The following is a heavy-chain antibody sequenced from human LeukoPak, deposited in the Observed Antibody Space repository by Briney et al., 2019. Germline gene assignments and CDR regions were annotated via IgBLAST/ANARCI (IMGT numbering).Heavy chain of an antibody. CDR3: ARDRGYYDSSGYYQY. D-gene: IGHD3-22*01. Sequence: VASVKVSCKASGYTFTGYYMHWVRQAPGQGLEWMGWINPNSGGTNYAQKFQGRVTMTRDTSISTAYMEPSRLRSDDTAVYYCARDRGYYDSSGYYQYWGQGTLVTVSS. V-gene: IGHV1-2*02. CDR2: INPNSGGT. CDR1: GYTFTGYY. J-gene: IGHJ4*02.